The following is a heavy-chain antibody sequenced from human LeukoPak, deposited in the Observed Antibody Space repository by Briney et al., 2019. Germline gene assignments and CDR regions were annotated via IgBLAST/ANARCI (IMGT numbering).Heavy chain of an antibody. V-gene: IGHV3-23*01. Sequence: GGSLRLSCAASGFTFSSYAMSWVRQAPGKGLEWVSAISGSGGSTYYADSVKGRFTISRDNSKNTLYLQMNSLRAKDTAVYYCVAGLGYYDILTGYSHFDYWGQGTLVTVSS. CDR1: GFTFSSYA. D-gene: IGHD3-9*01. J-gene: IGHJ4*02. CDR2: ISGSGGST. CDR3: VAGLGYYDILTGYSHFDY.